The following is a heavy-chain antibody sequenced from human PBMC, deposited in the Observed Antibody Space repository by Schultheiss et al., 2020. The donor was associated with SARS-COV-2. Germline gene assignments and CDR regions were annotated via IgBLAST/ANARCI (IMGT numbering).Heavy chain of an antibody. CDR1: GFTFSSYA. Sequence: GGSLRLSCAASGFTFSSYAMSWVRQAPGKGLEWVSAISGSGGSTYYADSVKGRFTISRDNAKNSLYLQMNSLRAEDTAMYYCASLTAALGYWGQGTLVTVSS. D-gene: IGHD2-21*02. CDR3: ASLTAALGY. J-gene: IGHJ4*02. CDR2: ISGSGGST. V-gene: IGHV3-23*01.